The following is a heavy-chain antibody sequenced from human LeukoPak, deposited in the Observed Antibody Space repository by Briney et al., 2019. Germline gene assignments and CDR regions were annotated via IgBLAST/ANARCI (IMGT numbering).Heavy chain of an antibody. CDR3: ARGFELDY. V-gene: IGHV3-7*01. CDR2: IKQEGSEK. CDR1: GFTFSSFW. J-gene: IGHJ4*02. Sequence: QPGGSLRLSCAASGFTFSSFWMSWVRQAPGKGLEWVANIKQEGSEKYYVGSVKGRLTISRDDARNSLYLQMNSLRAEDTAVYFCARGFELDYWGQGTLVTVSS.